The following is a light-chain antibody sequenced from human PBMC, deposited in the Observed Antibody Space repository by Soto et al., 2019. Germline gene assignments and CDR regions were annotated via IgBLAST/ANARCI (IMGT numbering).Light chain of an antibody. CDR1: NSDIGGYNY. CDR3: CSYAGRYNFWV. Sequence: QSALTQPRSVSGSPGQSVTISCTGTNSDIGGYNYVSWYQQHPGKAPNVMIYDVNRRPSGVPDRFSGSKSGNTASLTISGLQAEDEADYYCCSYAGRYNFWVFGGGTKLTVL. V-gene: IGLV2-11*01. CDR2: DVN. J-gene: IGLJ3*02.